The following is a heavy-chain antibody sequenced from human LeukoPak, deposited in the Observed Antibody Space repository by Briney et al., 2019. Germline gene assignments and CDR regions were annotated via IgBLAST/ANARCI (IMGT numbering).Heavy chain of an antibody. CDR1: EFTVSSNY. Sequence: GGSLRLSCAASEFTVSSNYMSWVRQAPGKGLEWVSSIYSGGSTYYADSVKGRFTISRDNSKNMVYLQMNSLRAEDTAVYFCARVRLDRSERNLDAFENWGQGTMVTASS. D-gene: IGHD1-14*01. CDR3: ARVRLDRSERNLDAFEN. J-gene: IGHJ3*02. V-gene: IGHV3-53*01. CDR2: IYSGGST.